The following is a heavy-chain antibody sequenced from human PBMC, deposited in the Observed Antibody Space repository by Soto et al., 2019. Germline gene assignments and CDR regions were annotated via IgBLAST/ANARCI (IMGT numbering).Heavy chain of an antibody. CDR1: GNPFSSYS. Sequence: GGSLRLSCAASGNPFSSYSMNWVRQAPGKGLEWVSSISSSSSYVYYADSVKGRFTISRDNAKNSLYLQMNSLRAEDTAVYYCARRYSSSSDYYYGMDVWGQGTTVTVSS. CDR3: ARRYSSSSDYYYGMDV. D-gene: IGHD6-6*01. V-gene: IGHV3-21*01. CDR2: ISSSSSYV. J-gene: IGHJ6*02.